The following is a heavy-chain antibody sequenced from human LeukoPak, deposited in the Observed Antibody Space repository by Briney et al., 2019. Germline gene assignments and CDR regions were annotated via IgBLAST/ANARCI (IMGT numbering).Heavy chain of an antibody. CDR2: IYYSGST. CDR3: ARLSNDYGDYAGYWYFDL. CDR1: GGSISSSSYY. Sequence: SETLSLTCTVSGGSISSSSYYWGWIRQPPGKGLEWIGSIYYSGSTYCNPSLKSRVTISVDTSKNQFSLKLSSVTAADTAVYYCARLSNDYGDYAGYWYFDLWGRGTLVTVSS. D-gene: IGHD4-17*01. V-gene: IGHV4-39*01. J-gene: IGHJ2*01.